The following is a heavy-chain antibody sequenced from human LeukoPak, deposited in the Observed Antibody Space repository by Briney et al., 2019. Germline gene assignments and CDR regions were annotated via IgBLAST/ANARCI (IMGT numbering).Heavy chain of an antibody. CDR3: AKDCRIAVAGTFDY. J-gene: IGHJ4*02. CDR2: ISGSGGST. Sequence: GGSLRLSCAASGFTFSSYAMSWVRQAPGKGLEWASAISGSGGSTYYAYSVKGRFTISRDNYKNTLYLQMNSLRAEDTAVYYCAKDCRIAVAGTFDYWGQGTLVTVSS. V-gene: IGHV3-23*01. D-gene: IGHD6-19*01. CDR1: GFTFSSYA.